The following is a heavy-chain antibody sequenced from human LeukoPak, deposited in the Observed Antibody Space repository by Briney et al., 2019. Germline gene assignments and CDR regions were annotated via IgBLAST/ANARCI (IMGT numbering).Heavy chain of an antibody. Sequence: ASVKVSCKASGYTLTDYYMHWVRQAPGLGLEWMGWINPNSRGTDSAQKFQGRFSMTRDTSISTAYMELSRLRSDDTAVYYCARRAREYSHDAFDIWGQGTMVTVSS. J-gene: IGHJ3*02. CDR1: GYTLTDYY. CDR2: INPNSRGT. CDR3: ARRAREYSHDAFDI. D-gene: IGHD5-18*01. V-gene: IGHV1-2*02.